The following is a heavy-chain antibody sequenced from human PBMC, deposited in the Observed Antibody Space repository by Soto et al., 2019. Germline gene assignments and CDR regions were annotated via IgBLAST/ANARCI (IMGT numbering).Heavy chain of an antibody. CDR2: IYHSGST. J-gene: IGHJ6*02. CDR1: GGSISSSNW. CDR3: ARGPSSSWADYYYYYGMDV. D-gene: IGHD6-13*01. Sequence: PSETLSLTCAVSGGSISSSNWWSWVRQPPGKGLEWIGEIYHSGSTNYNPSLKSRVTISVDKSKNQFSLKLSSVTAADTAVYYCARGPSSSWADYYYYYGMDVWGQGTTVTVSS. V-gene: IGHV4-4*02.